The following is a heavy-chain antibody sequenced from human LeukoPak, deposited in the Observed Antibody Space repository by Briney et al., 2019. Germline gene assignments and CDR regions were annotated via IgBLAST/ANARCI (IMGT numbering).Heavy chain of an antibody. J-gene: IGHJ4*02. CDR1: GFTFSSYW. V-gene: IGHV3-7*01. Sequence: GGSLRLSCAASGFTFSSYWMSWVRQAPGKGLEWLANIKHDGSEKYYVDSVKGRFTVSRDNAKNSLYLQMNSLRAEDTAVYYCARDNNLEFDYWGQGTLVTVSS. CDR3: ARDNNLEFDY. D-gene: IGHD1-14*01. CDR2: IKHDGSEK.